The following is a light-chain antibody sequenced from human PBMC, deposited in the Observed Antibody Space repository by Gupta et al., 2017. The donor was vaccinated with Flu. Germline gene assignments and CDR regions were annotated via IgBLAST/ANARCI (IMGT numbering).Light chain of an antibody. Sequence: SYVLTPPPSVSVAPGKTASLTCGGNNIGIKSVQWYQQKPGQAPVLVVHDDSDRPSGIPERFSGSNSENTATLTIRRVEAGDEADYYCQVWDSSDDHVAFGGGTKLTVL. V-gene: IGLV3-21*03. CDR2: DDS. CDR1: NIGIKS. CDR3: QVWDSSDDHVA. J-gene: IGLJ2*01.